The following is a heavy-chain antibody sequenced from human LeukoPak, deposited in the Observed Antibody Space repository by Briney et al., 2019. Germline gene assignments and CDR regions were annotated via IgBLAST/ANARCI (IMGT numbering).Heavy chain of an antibody. J-gene: IGHJ5*02. CDR2: VSGNGAGT. D-gene: IGHD3-10*01. V-gene: IGHV3-23*01. CDR1: GFTFSSYG. CDR3: AKGPGSVWFDP. Sequence: PGGSPRLSCVVSGFTFSSYGMSWVRQAPGKGLEWVSSVSGNGAGTYYADSVKGRFTISRDNSKNTLYLQMNSLRAEDTAVYYCAKGPGSVWFDPWGQGTLVTVSS.